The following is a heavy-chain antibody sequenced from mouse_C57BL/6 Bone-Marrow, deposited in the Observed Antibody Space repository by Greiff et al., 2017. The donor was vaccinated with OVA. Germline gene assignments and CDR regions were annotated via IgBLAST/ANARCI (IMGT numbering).Heavy chain of an antibody. J-gene: IGHJ3*01. CDR3: ARRVTGSAWFAY. D-gene: IGHD4-1*01. Sequence: ELMLVESGPGLAKPSQTLSLTCSVTGYSIPSDYWNWIRKFPGNKLEYMGYISYSGSTYYNPSLKSRISITRDTSKSQYYLQLNSVTTEDTATYYCARRVTGSAWFAYWGQGTLVTVSA. V-gene: IGHV3-8*01. CDR2: ISYSGST. CDR1: GYSIPSDY.